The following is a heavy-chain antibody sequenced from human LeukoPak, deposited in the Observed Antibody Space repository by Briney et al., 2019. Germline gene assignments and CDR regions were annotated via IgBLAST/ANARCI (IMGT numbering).Heavy chain of an antibody. CDR3: ARGGSYGDY. J-gene: IGHJ4*02. CDR2: VNPDGSSL. D-gene: IGHD3-16*01. V-gene: IGHV3-74*01. CDR1: GFTFSNYW. Sequence: GGSLRLSCAASGFTFSNYWMHWVRQVLEKGLVWVSRVNPDGSSLTYANSVKGRFTSSRDNARNTLYLQMNRLRVEDTAVYYCARGGSYGDYWGQGILVTVSS.